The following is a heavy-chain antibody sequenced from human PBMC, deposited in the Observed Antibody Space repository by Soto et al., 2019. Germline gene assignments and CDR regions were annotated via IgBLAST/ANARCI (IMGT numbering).Heavy chain of an antibody. CDR2: ISYDGSNK. CDR3: ARDMGGSYYYYGMDV. J-gene: IGHJ6*02. V-gene: IGHV3-30-3*01. Sequence: PGGSLRLSCAASGFTFSSYAMHWVRQAPGKGLEWVAVISYDGSNKYYADSVKGRFTISRDNSKNTLYLQMNSLRAEDTAVYYCARDMGGSYYYYGMDVWGQGTTVTVSS. CDR1: GFTFSSYA. D-gene: IGHD1-26*01.